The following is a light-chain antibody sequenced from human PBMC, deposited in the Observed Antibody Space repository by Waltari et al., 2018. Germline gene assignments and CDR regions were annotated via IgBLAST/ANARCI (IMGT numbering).Light chain of an antibody. CDR1: QGISSA. CDR3: QQRNNWLIT. Sequence: AIQLTQSPSSLSASVGDRVTITCRASQGISSALAWYQQKPGKAPKLLIYDASSLESGVPSRFSGSGSGTDFTLTISSLQPEDFATYYCQQRNNWLITFGQGTRLAIK. CDR2: DAS. V-gene: IGKV1-13*02. J-gene: IGKJ5*01.